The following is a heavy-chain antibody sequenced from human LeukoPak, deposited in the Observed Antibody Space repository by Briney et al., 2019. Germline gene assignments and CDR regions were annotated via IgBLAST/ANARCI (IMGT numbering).Heavy chain of an antibody. CDR2: IKQDGSEK. CDR1: GFTFSSYW. V-gene: IGHV3-7*03. CDR3: AKGQDFFDY. J-gene: IGHJ4*02. Sequence: GGSLRLSCAVSGFTFSSYWMSWVRQAPGKGLEWVANIKQDGSEKYYVDSVKGRFAISRDNAKNSLSLQMNSLRAEDTAVYYCAKGQDFFDYWGQGTLVTVSS.